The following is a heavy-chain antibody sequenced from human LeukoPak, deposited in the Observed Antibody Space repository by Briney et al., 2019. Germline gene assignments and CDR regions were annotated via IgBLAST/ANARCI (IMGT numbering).Heavy chain of an antibody. V-gene: IGHV4-39*01. Sequence: PSETLSLTCTVSGGSISSGSYYWGWIRQPPGKGLEWIASTYYSGTTFYSPSLKSRVTISVDTSKNQLSLKLGSVTAADTAVYYCARHPPRDGSAFDYWGQGTLVTVSS. CDR2: TYYSGTT. CDR1: GGSISSGSYY. J-gene: IGHJ4*02. CDR3: ARHPPRDGSAFDY.